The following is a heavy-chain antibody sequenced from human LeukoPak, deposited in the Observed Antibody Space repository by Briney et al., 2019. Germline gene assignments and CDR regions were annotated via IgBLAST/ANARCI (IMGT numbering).Heavy chain of an antibody. J-gene: IGHJ5*02. D-gene: IGHD2-2*02. V-gene: IGHV4-59*12. CDR2: IYYSGST. CDR3: ARETPTRYCSSTSCYTREWFDP. CDR1: GGSISSYY. Sequence: SETLSLTCTVSGGSISSYYWSWIRQPPGKGLGWIGYIYYSGSTNYNPSLKSRVTISVDRSKNQFSLKLSSVTAADTAVYYCARETPTRYCSSTSCYTREWFDPWGQGTLVTVSS.